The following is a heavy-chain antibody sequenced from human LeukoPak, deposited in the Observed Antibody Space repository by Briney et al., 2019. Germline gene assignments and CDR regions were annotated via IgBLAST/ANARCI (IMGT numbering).Heavy chain of an antibody. CDR2: ISYDGSNK. CDR1: GFTFSSYA. Sequence: GSLRLSCAASGFTFSSYAMHWVRQAPGKGLEWVATISYDGSNKDYADSVKGRFIISRDNTKNTLYLQINSLTAEGTAVYYCARADTYYYGSGSSWDYWGQGTLVTVSS. CDR3: ARADTYYYGSGSSWDY. D-gene: IGHD3-10*01. J-gene: IGHJ4*02. V-gene: IGHV3-30-3*01.